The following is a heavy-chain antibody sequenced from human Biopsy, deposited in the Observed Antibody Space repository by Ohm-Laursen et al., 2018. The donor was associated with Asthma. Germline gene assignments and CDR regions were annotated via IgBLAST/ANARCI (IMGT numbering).Heavy chain of an antibody. CDR3: ARRGGVRRYFDY. J-gene: IGHJ4*02. D-gene: IGHD3-16*01. V-gene: IGHV4-30-4*01. Sequence: SQTLSLTWAVSGGSISSGAYYWSWVRQPPGKGLEWIGYIYYIGSTYYNPSRKSRVALSLDTSKNQFSLKLSSVTAADTAVYFCARRGGVRRYFDYWGQGTLVTVSS. CDR2: IYYIGST. CDR1: GGSISSGAYY.